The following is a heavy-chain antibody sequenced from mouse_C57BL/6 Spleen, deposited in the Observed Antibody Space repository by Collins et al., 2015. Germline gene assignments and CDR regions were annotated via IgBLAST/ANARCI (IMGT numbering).Heavy chain of an antibody. CDR3: AREGDSSGYGAMDY. Sequence: EVKLVESGGGLVQPGGSLRLSCATSGFTFTDYYMSWVRQPPGKALEWLGFIRNKANGYTTEYSASVKGRFTISRDNSQSILYLQMNTLRAEDSATYYCAREGDSSGYGAMDYWGQGTSVTVSS. V-gene: IGHV7-3*02. CDR2: IRNKANGYTT. D-gene: IGHD3-2*01. J-gene: IGHJ4*01. CDR1: GFTFTDYY.